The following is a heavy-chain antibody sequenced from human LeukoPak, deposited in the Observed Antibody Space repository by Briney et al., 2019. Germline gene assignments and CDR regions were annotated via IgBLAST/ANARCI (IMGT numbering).Heavy chain of an antibody. CDR2: INPGNGGI. Sequence: ASVTVSCKASGYNFIGYYIHWVRQAPGQGLEWMGWINPGNGGISYAQKFQGRVTMTRDTSINTAYMDLNSLTSDDTAVYYCAKVAVSGWYSGGNFDDWGQGTLVTVSS. D-gene: IGHD6-19*01. CDR3: AKVAVSGWYSGGNFDD. CDR1: GYNFIGYY. V-gene: IGHV1-2*02. J-gene: IGHJ4*02.